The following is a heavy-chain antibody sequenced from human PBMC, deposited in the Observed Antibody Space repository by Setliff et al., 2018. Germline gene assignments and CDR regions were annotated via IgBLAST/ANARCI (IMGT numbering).Heavy chain of an antibody. CDR2: IYYNGST. CDR3: ASRSGVVEDPPRQVILDDGFDI. D-gene: IGHD2-15*01. V-gene: IGHV4-39*01. Sequence: SETLSLTCTVSGGSIRSSYYYWGWIRQPPGKGLEWIGSIYYNGSTHFNPSLKSRVAISVDTSKNLLSLKVTSVTAADTAVYYCASRSGVVEDPPRQVILDDGFDIWGQGTMVTVSS. CDR1: GGSIRSSYYY. J-gene: IGHJ3*02.